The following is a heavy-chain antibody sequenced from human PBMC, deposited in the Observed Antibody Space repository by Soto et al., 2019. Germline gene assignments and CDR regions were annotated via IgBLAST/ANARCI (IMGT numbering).Heavy chain of an antibody. Sequence: QVQLQESGPGLVKPSQTLSLTCNVSSGSISRGPYCWSWIRQHPGGGLEWIGYIYYSGSAYYNPSLESRVTMSIDTSKSHFSLKLVSVTAADAAVYYCARGSTVRGVARCDIWGHGTLVTVSS. CDR1: SGSISRGPYC. D-gene: IGHD3-10*01. CDR3: ARGSTVRGVARCDI. J-gene: IGHJ3*02. V-gene: IGHV4-31*03. CDR2: IYYSGSA.